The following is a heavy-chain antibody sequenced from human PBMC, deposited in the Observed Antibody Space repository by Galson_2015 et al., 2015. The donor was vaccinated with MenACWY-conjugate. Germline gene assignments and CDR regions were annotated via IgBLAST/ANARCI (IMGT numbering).Heavy chain of an antibody. V-gene: IGHV5-51*01. CDR1: GYSFTSYW. CDR3: ARQQLSYSHAYMDV. D-gene: IGHD2-15*01. CDR2: IYPGDSDT. J-gene: IGHJ6*03. Sequence: QSGAEVKKPGGSLKISCKGSGYSFTSYWIGWGRQMPGKSLEWVGVIYPGDSDTRYSPSFQGQVTISADKSISTAYLQWSSLKASDTAMYYCARQQLSYSHAYMDVWGKGTTVTVSS.